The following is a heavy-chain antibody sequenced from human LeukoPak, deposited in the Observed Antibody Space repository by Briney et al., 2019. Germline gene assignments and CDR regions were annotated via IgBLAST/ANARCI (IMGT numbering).Heavy chain of an antibody. CDR2: ISSSSSYI. Sequence: GGSLRLSCAASGFTFSTYSMKWVRQAPGKGLEWVSSISSSSSYIYYADSVKGRFTISRDNAKNSLYLQMNSLRAEDTAVYYCAREATSEQQPPWGMDVWGQGTTVTVSS. V-gene: IGHV3-21*01. CDR1: GFTFSTYS. D-gene: IGHD6-13*01. CDR3: AREATSEQQPPWGMDV. J-gene: IGHJ6*02.